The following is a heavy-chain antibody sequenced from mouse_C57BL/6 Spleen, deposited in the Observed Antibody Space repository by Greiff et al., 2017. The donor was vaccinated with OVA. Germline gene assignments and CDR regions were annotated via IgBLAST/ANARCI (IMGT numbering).Heavy chain of an antibody. V-gene: IGHV1-72*01. Sequence: QVQLQQPGAELVKPGASVKLSCKASGYTFTSYWMHWVKQRPGRGLEWIGWIDPNSGGTKYNEKFKSKATLTVDKPSSTAYMQLSSLTSEDSAVYYCARRGDYYDYPYFDVWGTGTTVTVSS. CDR2: IDPNSGGT. CDR3: ARRGDYYDYPYFDV. J-gene: IGHJ1*03. CDR1: GYTFTSYW. D-gene: IGHD2-4*01.